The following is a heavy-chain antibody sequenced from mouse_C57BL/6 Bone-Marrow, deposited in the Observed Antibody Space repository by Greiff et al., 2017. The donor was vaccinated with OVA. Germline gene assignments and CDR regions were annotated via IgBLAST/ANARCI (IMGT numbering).Heavy chain of an antibody. CDR1: GYAFSSSW. J-gene: IGHJ3*01. V-gene: IGHV1-82*01. CDR2: IYPGDGDT. Sequence: LQESGPELVKPGASVKISCKASGYAFSSSWMNWVKQRPGKGLEWIGRIYPGDGDTNYNGKFKGKATLTADKSSSTAYMQLSSLTSEDSAVYFCARQLRLRRGFAYWGQGTLVTVSA. CDR3: ARQLRLRRGFAY. D-gene: IGHD3-2*02.